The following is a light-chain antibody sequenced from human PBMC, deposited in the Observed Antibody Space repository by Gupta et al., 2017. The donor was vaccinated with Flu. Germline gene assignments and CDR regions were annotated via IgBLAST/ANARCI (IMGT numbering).Light chain of an antibody. V-gene: IGLV1-40*01. CDR1: SSNIGTGYD. Sequence: QSVLTQPPSVSGAPGQRVTISCTGSSSNIGTGYDVHWYQQLPGTAPNLLMFGNSNRPSGVPDRFSGSESGTSASLVITGLQPEDEADYYCQSYDSSLSGVVFGGGTKLTVL. CDR2: GNS. J-gene: IGLJ2*01. CDR3: QSYDSSLSGVV.